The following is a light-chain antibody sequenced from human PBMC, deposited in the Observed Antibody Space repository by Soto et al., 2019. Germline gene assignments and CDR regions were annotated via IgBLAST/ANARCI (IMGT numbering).Light chain of an antibody. CDR3: QVWDSSTDHPVL. Sequence: SYALTQSPSVSVAPGQTARITCGENNIESKSVHWYLQKPGQAPVLVVYDDSARPSGIPERFSGSNSGNTATLTISRVEAGDEADYYCQVWDSSTDHPVLFGGGTKVTVL. V-gene: IGLV3-21*02. CDR2: DDS. J-gene: IGLJ2*01. CDR1: NIESKS.